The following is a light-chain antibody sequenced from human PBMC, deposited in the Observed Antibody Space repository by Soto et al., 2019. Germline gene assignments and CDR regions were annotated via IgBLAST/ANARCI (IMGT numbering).Light chain of an antibody. V-gene: IGKV3-15*01. CDR3: QQYNNWPPIT. Sequence: EIVLTQSPGTLSLSPGERATLSCRASQSLSGNLAWYQQKPGQAPRLLIYGASTRATGIPVRFSGSGSGTEFTLTISSLQSEDFAVYFCQQYNNWPPITFGQGTRLEI. J-gene: IGKJ5*01. CDR1: QSLSGN. CDR2: GAS.